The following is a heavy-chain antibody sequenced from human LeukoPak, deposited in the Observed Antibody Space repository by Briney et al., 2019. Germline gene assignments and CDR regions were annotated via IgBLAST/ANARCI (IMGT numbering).Heavy chain of an antibody. D-gene: IGHD3-10*01. CDR3: ARGAVLWFGENGMDV. CDR1: GYTFSNHD. J-gene: IGHJ6*02. CDR2: MNPNSGNT. V-gene: IGHV1-8*01. Sequence: EASVKVSCKASGYTFSNHDINWVRQVPGHGLEWMGWMNPNSGNTGYAQKFQGRVTMTRNTSISTAYMELSSLRSEDTAVYYCARGAVLWFGENGMDVWGQGTTVTVSS.